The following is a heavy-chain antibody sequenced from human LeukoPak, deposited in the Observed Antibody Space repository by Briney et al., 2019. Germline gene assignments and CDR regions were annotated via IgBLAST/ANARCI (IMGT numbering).Heavy chain of an antibody. J-gene: IGHJ4*02. CDR1: GGSISSYY. V-gene: IGHV4-39*07. Sequence: SETLSLTCAVSGGSISSYYWGWIRQPPGKGLEWIGSIYYSGSTYYNPSLKSRVTMSLDTSKNQFSLKLSSVTAADTAVYYCARGLRGDLDYWGQGTLVTVSS. D-gene: IGHD2-21*01. CDR2: IYYSGST. CDR3: ARGLRGDLDY.